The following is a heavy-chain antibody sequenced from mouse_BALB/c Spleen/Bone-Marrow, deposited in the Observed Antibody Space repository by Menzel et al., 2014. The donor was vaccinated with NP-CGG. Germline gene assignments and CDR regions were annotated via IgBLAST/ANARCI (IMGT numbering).Heavy chain of an antibody. D-gene: IGHD2-12*01. CDR3: ARDYDYAMTT. CDR2: ISDGGSYT. Sequence: DVKLVESGGGLVKPGGSLKLSCAASGFTFSDYYMYWVRQTPEKRLEWVATISDGGSYTYYPDSVKGRFTISRDNAKNNLYLQMSSLKSEDTAMYYCARDYDYAMTTGVKEPQSPSPQ. V-gene: IGHV5-4*02. J-gene: IGHJ4*01. CDR1: GFTFSDYY.